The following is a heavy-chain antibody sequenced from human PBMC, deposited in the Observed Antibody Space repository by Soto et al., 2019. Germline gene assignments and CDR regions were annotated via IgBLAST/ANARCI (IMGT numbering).Heavy chain of an antibody. CDR3: ARPYTLDP. V-gene: IGHV5-51*01. CDR1: GYTFANYW. D-gene: IGHD1-1*01. Sequence: GESLKISCKGSGYTFANYWIGWVRQMPGKGLEWMGIIFPGDSDTKYSPSFQGLVTISADKSINTAYLQWTSLKASDTAIYYCARPYTLDPWGQGTLVTVSS. J-gene: IGHJ5*02. CDR2: IFPGDSDT.